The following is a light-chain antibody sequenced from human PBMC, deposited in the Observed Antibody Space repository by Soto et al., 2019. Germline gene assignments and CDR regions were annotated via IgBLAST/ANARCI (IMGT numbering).Light chain of an antibody. J-gene: IGKJ1*01. Sequence: EIVMTQSPATLSVSPGEGATLSCTPSQSVSSNLAWYQQRPGQAPRLLIYGASTRATGIPARFSGSGSGTDSTLTISSLEPEDFAVYYCQQRSNWPSWTFGQGTKVDIK. CDR3: QQRSNWPSWT. V-gene: IGKV3-11*01. CDR1: QSVSSN. CDR2: GAS.